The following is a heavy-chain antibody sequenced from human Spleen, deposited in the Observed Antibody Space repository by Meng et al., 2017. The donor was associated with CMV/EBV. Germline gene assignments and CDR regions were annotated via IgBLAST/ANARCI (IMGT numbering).Heavy chain of an antibody. J-gene: IGHJ6*02. CDR3: ARHLVVPAAIYYYYGMDV. V-gene: IGHV4-39*01. D-gene: IGHD2-2*01. CDR2: IYYSGST. Sequence: WVRQAPGKGLEWIGSIYYSGSTYYNPSLKSRVTISVDTSKNQFSLKLSSVTAADTAVYYCARHLVVPAAIYYYYGMDVWGQGTTVTVSS.